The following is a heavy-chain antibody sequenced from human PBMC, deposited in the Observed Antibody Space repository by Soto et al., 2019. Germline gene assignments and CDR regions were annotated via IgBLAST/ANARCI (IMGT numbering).Heavy chain of an antibody. CDR3: ARDLQMATIRGGDY. CDR1: GFTFSTYS. J-gene: IGHJ4*02. Sequence: KTGGSLRLSCKASGFTFSTYSMNWVRQAPGRGLEWVSSISSSTTHILYADSVKGRFTISRDNGKNSLYLQMNSLRAEDTAVYYCARDLQMATIRGGDYWGQGTQVTVSS. D-gene: IGHD5-12*01. V-gene: IGHV3-21*06. CDR2: ISSSTTHI.